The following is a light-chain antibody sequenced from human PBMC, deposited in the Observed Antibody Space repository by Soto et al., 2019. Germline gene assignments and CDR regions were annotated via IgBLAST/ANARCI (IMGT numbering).Light chain of an antibody. CDR2: DVS. CDR3: NYHPSITTDV. J-gene: IGLJ1*01. CDR1: SSDVGGYNY. V-gene: IGLV2-14*01. Sequence: SALTQPASVSGSPGQSITISCTGTSSDVGGYNYVSWYQQHPGKAPKLFIYDVSNRPSGLSTLFSGAKSGNTASLTISGLQADVEADYESNYHPSITTDVFRTGTEATLL.